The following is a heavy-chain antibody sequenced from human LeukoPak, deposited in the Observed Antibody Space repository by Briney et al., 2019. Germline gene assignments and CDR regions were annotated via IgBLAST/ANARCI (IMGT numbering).Heavy chain of an antibody. D-gene: IGHD6-13*01. V-gene: IGHV1-2*02. CDR3: ASSAWIATAGEDDY. CDR1: GYTFTGYY. Sequence: GASVKVSCKASGYTFTGYYMHWVRQAPGQGLEWMGWINPNSGATRYAQKFQGRVTMTRDTSISTAYMELSRLRSDDTAVYYCASSAWIATAGEDDYWGQGTLVTVSS. CDR2: INPNSGAT. J-gene: IGHJ4*02.